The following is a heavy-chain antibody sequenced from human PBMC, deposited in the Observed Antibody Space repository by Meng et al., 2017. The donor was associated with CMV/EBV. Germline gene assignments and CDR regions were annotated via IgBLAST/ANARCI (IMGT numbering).Heavy chain of an antibody. D-gene: IGHD3-10*01. Sequence: GGSLRLSCAASGFTFSSYSMNWVRQAPGKGLEWVSSISSSSSYIYYADSVKGRFTISRDNAKNSLYLQMNSLRAEDTAVYYCARDAYYYGSGSYSEVDYWGQGTLVTVSS. J-gene: IGHJ4*02. V-gene: IGHV3-21*01. CDR3: ARDAYYYGSGSYSEVDY. CDR1: GFTFSSYS. CDR2: ISSSSSYI.